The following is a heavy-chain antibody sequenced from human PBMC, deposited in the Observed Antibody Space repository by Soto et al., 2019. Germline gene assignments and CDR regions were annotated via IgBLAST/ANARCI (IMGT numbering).Heavy chain of an antibody. CDR2: ITSSSSTL. CDR1: GFTFSSYS. J-gene: IGHJ4*02. V-gene: IGHV3-48*01. Sequence: GGSLRLSCAASGFTFSSYSMSWVRQAPGKGLEWVSYITSSSSTLYYADSVEGRFTISRDNAKNSLNLTSVTAADTAVYFCARGRLRWRYFDYWGQGALVTVSS. CDR3: ARGRLRWRYFDY. D-gene: IGHD4-17*01.